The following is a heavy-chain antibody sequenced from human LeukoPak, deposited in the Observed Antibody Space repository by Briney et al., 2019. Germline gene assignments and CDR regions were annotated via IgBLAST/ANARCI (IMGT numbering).Heavy chain of an antibody. D-gene: IGHD6-19*01. CDR3: TTEIRSSGWHNWFDP. CDR2: INIDGSSG. Sequence: GSLRLSCAASGFTFRSYWMHWVRQAPGKGLVWVSRINIDGSSGSYADSVEGRFTISRDNAKNTLYLQMNSLRAEDTAVYYCTTEIRSSGWHNWFDPWGQGTLVTVSS. J-gene: IGHJ5*02. V-gene: IGHV3-74*01. CDR1: GFTFRSYW.